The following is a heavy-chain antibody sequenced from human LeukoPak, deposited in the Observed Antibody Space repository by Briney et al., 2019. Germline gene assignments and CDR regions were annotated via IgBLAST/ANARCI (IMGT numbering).Heavy chain of an antibody. Sequence: GGSLRLSCAASGFTFSGSSMSWVRQASGKGLEWVGRIRSKANSFATTYSASVKGRFTISRDDSKNTAYLQMNSLRAEDTAVYYCARGPCSGGSCYRHRDAFDIWGQGTMVTVSS. D-gene: IGHD2-15*01. V-gene: IGHV3-73*01. CDR3: ARGPCSGGSCYRHRDAFDI. CDR1: GFTFSGSS. J-gene: IGHJ3*02. CDR2: IRSKANSFAT.